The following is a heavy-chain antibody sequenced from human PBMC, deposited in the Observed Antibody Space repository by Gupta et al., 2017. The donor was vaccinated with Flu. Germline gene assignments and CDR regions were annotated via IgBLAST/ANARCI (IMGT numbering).Heavy chain of an antibody. CDR1: GASISSYY. CDR2: IYYSGTT. J-gene: IGHJ2*01. V-gene: IGHV4-59*01. D-gene: IGHD5-12*01. Sequence: QVQLQESGPGLVQPSETLSLTCTVSGASISSYYWSWIRQSPGKGLEWLGFIYYSGTTNSNPSLKSRASISLDTSKNQVSLKLTSVTPADTAVYYCARVGGYSGYDWDWYFDLWGRGTLVTVSS. CDR3: ARVGGYSGYDWDWYFDL.